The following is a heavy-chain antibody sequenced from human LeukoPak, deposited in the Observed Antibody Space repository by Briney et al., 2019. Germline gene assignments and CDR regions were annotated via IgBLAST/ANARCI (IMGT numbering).Heavy chain of an antibody. V-gene: IGHV3-21*01. Sequence: PGGSLRLSCAASGFTFSSYEMNWVRQAPGKGLEWVSSISSSSSYIYYADSVKGRFTISRGNAKNSLYLQMNSPRAEDTAVYYCARDGGWYFDPWGQGTLVTVSS. CDR3: ARDGGWYFDP. D-gene: IGHD6-19*01. J-gene: IGHJ5*02. CDR2: ISSSSSYI. CDR1: GFTFSSYE.